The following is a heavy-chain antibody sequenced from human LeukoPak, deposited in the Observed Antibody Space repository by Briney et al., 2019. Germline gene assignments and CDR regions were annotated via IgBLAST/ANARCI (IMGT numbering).Heavy chain of an antibody. Sequence: GGSLRLSCAASGFTFSSYAMSWVRQAPGKGLEWVSAISGSGGSTYYADSVKGRFTISRDNSKNTLYLQMNSLRAEDTAVYYRAKGGNSGSYSPFDYWGQGTLVTVSS. J-gene: IGHJ4*02. CDR1: GFTFSSYA. CDR3: AKGGNSGSYSPFDY. V-gene: IGHV3-23*01. CDR2: ISGSGGST. D-gene: IGHD1-26*01.